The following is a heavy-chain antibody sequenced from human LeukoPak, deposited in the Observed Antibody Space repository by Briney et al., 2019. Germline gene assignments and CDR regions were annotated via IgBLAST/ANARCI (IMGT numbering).Heavy chain of an antibody. CDR2: IYTTGST. J-gene: IGHJ5*02. CDR3: ARGSSCYGLGSYYNVYWFDP. D-gene: IGHD3-10*01. Sequence: SETLSLTCTVSGGSISSYYWSWIRQPAGKGLEWIGHIYTTGSTSYNPSLKSRVTMSLDTSTNQFTLKLSSVTAADTAVYYCARGSSCYGLGSYYNVYWFDPWGQGTLVTVSS. V-gene: IGHV4-4*07. CDR1: GGSISSYY.